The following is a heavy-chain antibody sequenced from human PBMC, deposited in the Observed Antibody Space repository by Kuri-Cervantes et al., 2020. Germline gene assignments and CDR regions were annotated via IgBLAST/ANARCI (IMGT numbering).Heavy chain of an antibody. V-gene: IGHV3-7*01. CDR3: ARDKGFGELSQYGMDV. CDR2: IKQDGSEK. CDR1: GFTFSSYW. Sequence: GESLKISCAASGFTFSSYWMSWVRQAPGKGLEWVANIKQDGSEKYYVDSVKGRFTISRDNAKNSLYLQMNSLRAEDTAVYYCARDKGFGELSQYGMDVWGQGTMVTVSS. D-gene: IGHD3-10*01. J-gene: IGHJ6*02.